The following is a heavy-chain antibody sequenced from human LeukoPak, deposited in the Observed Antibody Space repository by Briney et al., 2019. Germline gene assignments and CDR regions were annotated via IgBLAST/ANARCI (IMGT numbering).Heavy chain of an antibody. CDR1: GGSISSGGYS. Sequence: SETLSLTCAVSGGSISSGGYSWSWIRQPPGKGLEWIGYIYHSGSTYYNPSLKSRVTISVDRSKNQFSLKLRSVTAADTAVYYCARLTTLSGYFDYWGQGTLVTVSS. V-gene: IGHV4-30-2*01. J-gene: IGHJ4*02. CDR2: IYHSGST. D-gene: IGHD4-11*01. CDR3: ARLTTLSGYFDY.